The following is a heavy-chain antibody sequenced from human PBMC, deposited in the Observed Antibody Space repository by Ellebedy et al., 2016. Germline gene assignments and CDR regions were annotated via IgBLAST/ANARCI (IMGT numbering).Heavy chain of an antibody. J-gene: IGHJ4*02. V-gene: IGHV4-34*01. CDR3: ARGSSVLMVYAIHFDY. Sequence: SETLSLTXAVYGGSFSGYYWSWIRQPPGKGLEWIGEINHSGSTNYNPSLKSRVTISVDTSKNQFSLKLSSVTAADTAVYYCARGSSVLMVYAIHFDYWGQGTLVTVSS. CDR1: GGSFSGYY. CDR2: INHSGST. D-gene: IGHD2-8*01.